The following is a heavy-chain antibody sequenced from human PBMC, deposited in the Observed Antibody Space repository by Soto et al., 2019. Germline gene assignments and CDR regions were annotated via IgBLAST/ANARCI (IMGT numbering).Heavy chain of an antibody. J-gene: IGHJ5*02. CDR2: IYYSGST. CDR1: GGSISSGGYY. Sequence: SETLSLTCTVSGGSISSGGYYWSWIRQHPGKGLEWIGYIYYSGSTYYNPSLKSRVTISVDTSKNQFSLKLSSVTAADTAVYYCARAARNEGGWFDPWGQGTLVTVSS. CDR3: ARAARNEGGWFDP. V-gene: IGHV4-31*03. D-gene: IGHD5-18*01.